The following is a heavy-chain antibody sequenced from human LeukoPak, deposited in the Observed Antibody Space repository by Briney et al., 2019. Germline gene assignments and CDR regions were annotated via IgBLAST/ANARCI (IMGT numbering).Heavy chain of an antibody. V-gene: IGHV1-46*01. Sequence: GASVKVSCKASGYTFTSYYMHWVRQAPGQGLEWMGIINPSGGSTSYAQKFQGRVTMTRNTSISTAYMELTSLTSEDTAVYFCARIAAPGNRRLNFWGQGTLVTVSS. CDR3: ARIAAPGNRRLNF. CDR1: GYTFTSYY. D-gene: IGHD6-13*01. J-gene: IGHJ4*02. CDR2: INPSGGST.